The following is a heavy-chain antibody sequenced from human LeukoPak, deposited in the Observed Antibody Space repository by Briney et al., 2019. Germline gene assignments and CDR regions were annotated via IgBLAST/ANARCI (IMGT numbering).Heavy chain of an antibody. CDR3: ARGLAAAPNGG. CDR2: ISSSGSTI. V-gene: IGHV3-48*03. D-gene: IGHD6-13*01. Sequence: GGSLRLSCAASGFTFSSYEVNWVRQAPGKGLEWVSYISSSGSTIYYADSVKGRFTISRDNAKNSLYLQMNSLRAEDTAVYYCARGLAAAPNGGWGQGTLVTVSS. J-gene: IGHJ4*02. CDR1: GFTFSSYE.